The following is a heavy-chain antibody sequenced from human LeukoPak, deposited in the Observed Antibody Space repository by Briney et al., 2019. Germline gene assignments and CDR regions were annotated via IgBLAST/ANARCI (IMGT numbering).Heavy chain of an antibody. D-gene: IGHD3-10*01. J-gene: IGHJ6*02. CDR1: GYSISSGYY. Sequence: SETLSLTCTVSGYSISSGYYWGWIRQPPGKGLEWIGSIYHSGSTYYNPSLKSRVTISVDTSKNQFSLKLSSVTAADTAVYYCAGTELYRYGMDVWGQGTTVTVSS. CDR3: AGTELYRYGMDV. CDR2: IYHSGST. V-gene: IGHV4-38-2*02.